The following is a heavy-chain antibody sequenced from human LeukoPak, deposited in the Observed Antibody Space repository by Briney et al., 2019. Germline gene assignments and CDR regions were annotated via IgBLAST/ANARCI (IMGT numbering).Heavy chain of an antibody. V-gene: IGHV3-21*01. D-gene: IGHD3-22*01. CDR1: GFSFNRYS. Sequence: GGSLRLSCAASGFSFNRYSMNWVRQAPGKGLEWVSSISSSSSYIYYSDSVKGRFTISRDNAKNSLYLQMNSLRAEDTAVYYCARDLGSSTTMIVIWSEGGFDYWGQGTLVTVSS. CDR2: ISSSSSYI. CDR3: ARDLGSSTTMIVIWSEGGFDY. J-gene: IGHJ4*02.